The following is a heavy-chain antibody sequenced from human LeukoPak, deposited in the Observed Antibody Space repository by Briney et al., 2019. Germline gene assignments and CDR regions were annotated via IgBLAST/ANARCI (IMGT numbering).Heavy chain of an antibody. CDR1: GYTFTGYY. CDR2: INPNSGGT. CDR3: ARVRGYYYLGDY. D-gene: IGHD3-22*01. V-gene: IGHV1-2*02. J-gene: IGHJ4*02. Sequence: ASVKVSCKASGYTFTGYYMHWVRQAPGQGLEWMGWINPNSGGTNYAQKFQGRVTMTRDTSISTAYMELSSLRSDDTAVYYCARVRGYYYLGDYWGQGTLVTVSS.